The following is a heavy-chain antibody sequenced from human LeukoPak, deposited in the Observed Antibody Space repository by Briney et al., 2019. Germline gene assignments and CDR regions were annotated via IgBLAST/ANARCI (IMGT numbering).Heavy chain of an antibody. CDR3: ARVAITFGGVMAPCDY. Sequence: GGSLGLSCAASGFTFSSYAMHWVRQAPGKGLEYVSAISSNGGSTYYANSVKGRFTISRDNSKNTLYLQMGSLRAEDMAVYYCARVAITFGGVMAPCDYWGQGTLVTVSS. J-gene: IGHJ4*02. CDR1: GFTFSSYA. D-gene: IGHD3-16*01. V-gene: IGHV3-64*01. CDR2: ISSNGGST.